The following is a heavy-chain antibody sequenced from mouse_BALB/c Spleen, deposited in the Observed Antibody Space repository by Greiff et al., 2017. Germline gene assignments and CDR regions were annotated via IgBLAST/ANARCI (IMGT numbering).Heavy chain of an antibody. J-gene: IGHJ3*01. CDR2: INPSNGGT. D-gene: IGHD4-1*01. Sequence: VQLQQSGAELVKPGASVKLSCKASGYTFTSYWMHWIGEINPSNGGTNYNEKFKRKATLTVDKSSSTAYMQLSSLTSEDSAVYYCTISGTAWFAYWGQGTLVTVSA. CDR1: GYTFTSYW. V-gene: IGHV1S16*01. CDR3: TISGTAWFAY.